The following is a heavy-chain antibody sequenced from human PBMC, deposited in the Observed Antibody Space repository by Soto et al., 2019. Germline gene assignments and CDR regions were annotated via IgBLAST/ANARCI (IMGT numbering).Heavy chain of an antibody. CDR3: AKDFSNSYYYYYMAV. CDR2: ISYDGSNK. CDR1: GFTFSSYG. J-gene: IGHJ6*03. D-gene: IGHD4-4*01. Sequence: QVQLVESGGGVVQPGRSLRLSCAASGFTFSSYGMHWVRQAPGKGLEWVAVISYDGSNKYYADSVKGRFTISRDNSKNTLYLQMNSLRAEDTAVYYCAKDFSNSYYYYYMAVWGTGTTVTVSS. V-gene: IGHV3-30*18.